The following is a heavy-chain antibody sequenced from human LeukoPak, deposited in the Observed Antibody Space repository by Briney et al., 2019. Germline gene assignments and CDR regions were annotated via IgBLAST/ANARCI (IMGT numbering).Heavy chain of an antibody. D-gene: IGHD6-13*01. J-gene: IGHJ3*02. Sequence: SETLSLTCTVSGGSISSYYWSWIRQPPGKGLEWIGYIYYSGSTNYNPSLKSRVTISVDTSKNQFSLKLSSVTAADTAVYYCARRAVGSSWYDAFDIWGQGTMVTVSS. V-gene: IGHV4-59*08. CDR2: IYYSGST. CDR3: ARRAVGSSWYDAFDI. CDR1: GGSISSYY.